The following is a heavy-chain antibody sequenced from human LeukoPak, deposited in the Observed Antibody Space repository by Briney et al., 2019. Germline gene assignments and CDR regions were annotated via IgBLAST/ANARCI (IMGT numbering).Heavy chain of an antibody. CDR2: IRYDGSNK. J-gene: IGHJ6*02. CDR1: GFTFSSYG. CDR3: AEDVVPNDYTSIYYYYYGMDV. D-gene: IGHD4-11*01. V-gene: IGHV3-30*02. Sequence: PGGSLRLSCAASGFTFSSYGMHWVRQAPGKGLEWVAFIRYDGSNKYYADSVKGRFTISRDNSKNTLYLQMNSLRAEDTAVYYCAEDVVPNDYTSIYYYYYGMDVWGQGTTVTVSS.